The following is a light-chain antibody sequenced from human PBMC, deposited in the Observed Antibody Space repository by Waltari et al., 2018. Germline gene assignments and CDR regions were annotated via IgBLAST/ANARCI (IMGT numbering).Light chain of an antibody. J-gene: IGLJ3*02. Sequence: SYELTQPPSVSVSPGQPARITCSGDALPQQYAYRYQQKPGQAPVVVIYKDTERPSGIPERFSGSSSGTTVTLTISGVQAEDEADYYCQSADSSGTYWVFGGGTKLTVL. CDR2: KDT. CDR3: QSADSSGTYWV. CDR1: ALPQQY. V-gene: IGLV3-25*03.